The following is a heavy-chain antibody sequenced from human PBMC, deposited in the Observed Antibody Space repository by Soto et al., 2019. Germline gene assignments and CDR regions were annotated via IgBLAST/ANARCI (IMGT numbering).Heavy chain of an antibody. CDR2: IYYTGST. CDR3: ARGMWFDP. CDR1: GASVTSDNNY. J-gene: IGHJ5*02. Sequence: QVHLQESGPGLVKPSETLSLTCIVSGASVTSDNNYWSWIRQPPGKGLEWIGYIYYTGSTNFNPSHNIRVAIPVDRSKNQLSLKLSSVTPADAAVYYCARGMWFDPWGQGTLVTVSS. V-gene: IGHV4-61*01.